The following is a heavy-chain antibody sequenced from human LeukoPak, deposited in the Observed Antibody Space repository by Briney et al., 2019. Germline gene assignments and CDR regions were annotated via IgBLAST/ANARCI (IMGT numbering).Heavy chain of an antibody. CDR1: GFTFSSYW. D-gene: IGHD5-18*01. CDR2: IKQDGSEK. J-gene: IGHJ4*02. Sequence: GGSLRLSRAASGFTFSSYWMSWVRQAPGKGLEWVANIKQDGSEKYYVDSVKGRFTISRDNAKNSLYLQMNSLRAEDTAVYYCARDLCSWIQLCPLDYWGQGTLVTVSS. V-gene: IGHV3-7*01. CDR3: ARDLCSWIQLCPLDY.